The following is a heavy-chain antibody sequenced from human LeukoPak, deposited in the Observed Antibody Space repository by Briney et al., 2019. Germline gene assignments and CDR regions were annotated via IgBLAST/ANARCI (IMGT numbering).Heavy chain of an antibody. CDR3: ARDLGVPIVVVPAAPNYYYYGMDV. J-gene: IGHJ6*04. D-gene: IGHD2-2*01. Sequence: GGSLRLPCAASGFTFSSYWMSWVRQAPGKGLEWVANIKQDGSEKYYVDSVKGRFTISRDNAKNSLYLQMNSLRAEDTAVYYCARDLGVPIVVVPAAPNYYYYGMDVWGKGTTVTVSS. CDR2: IKQDGSEK. CDR1: GFTFSSYW. V-gene: IGHV3-7*03.